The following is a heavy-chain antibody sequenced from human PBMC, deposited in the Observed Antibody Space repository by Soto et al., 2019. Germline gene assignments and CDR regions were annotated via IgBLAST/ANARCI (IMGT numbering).Heavy chain of an antibody. J-gene: IGHJ3*02. CDR2: ISGSGGST. V-gene: IGHV3-23*01. CDR3: AKVFGSLNYGVDDHAFDI. CDR1: GFTFSSYA. Sequence: GGSLRLSCAASGFTFSSYAMSWVRQAPGKGLEWVSAISGSGGSTYYADSVKGRFTISRDNSKNTLYLQMNSLRAEDTAVYYCAKVFGSLNYGVDDHAFDIWGQGTMVTVSS. D-gene: IGHD4-17*01.